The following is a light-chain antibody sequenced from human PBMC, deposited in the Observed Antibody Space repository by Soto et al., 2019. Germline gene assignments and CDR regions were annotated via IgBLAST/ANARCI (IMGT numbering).Light chain of an antibody. CDR1: QSVSSD. Sequence: EIVMTQSPATLSVSPGERATLSCRASQSVSSDLAWYQQKPGQPPRLLVYGASTRATGIPVRFSGSGSETEFAITISSLQSEDFAVYYCQQYNKWPTFGQGTKVEIK. CDR3: QQYNKWPT. CDR2: GAS. V-gene: IGKV3-15*01. J-gene: IGKJ1*01.